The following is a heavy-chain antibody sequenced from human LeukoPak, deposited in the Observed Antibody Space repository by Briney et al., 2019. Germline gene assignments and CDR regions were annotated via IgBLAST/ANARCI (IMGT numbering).Heavy chain of an antibody. D-gene: IGHD5-18*01. V-gene: IGHV4-59*01. CDR1: GGYISGYY. CDR2: IYYSGST. J-gene: IGHJ4*02. CDR3: ARRYSYGYDIPGWTLPYFDY. Sequence: SETLSLTCTVSGGYISGYYWSWIRQPPGGGLEWIGYIYYSGSTNYNPSLKSRVTTSVDTAKKQFSLKLSSVTAADTAVYYCARRYSYGYDIPGWTLPYFDYWGQGTLVTVSS.